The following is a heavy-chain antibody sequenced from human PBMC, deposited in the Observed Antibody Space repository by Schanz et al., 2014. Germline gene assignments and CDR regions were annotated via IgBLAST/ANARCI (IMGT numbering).Heavy chain of an antibody. Sequence: EVQLLESGGGLVQPGGSLRLSCAASGFTFSIYGMSWVRQAPGKGLEWVSRMIGSGSSVFYADSVKGRFTISRDNLKNTVYLQMNSLRAGDTAVYYCAKDGRLPYYGNGSDFDYWGQGTLVAVSS. J-gene: IGHJ4*02. V-gene: IGHV3-23*01. CDR3: AKDGRLPYYGNGSDFDY. D-gene: IGHD3-22*01. CDR1: GFTFSIYG. CDR2: MIGSGSSV.